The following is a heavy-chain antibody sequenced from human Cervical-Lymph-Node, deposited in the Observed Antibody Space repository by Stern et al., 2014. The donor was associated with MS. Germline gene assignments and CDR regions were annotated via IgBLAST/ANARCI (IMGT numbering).Heavy chain of an antibody. D-gene: IGHD3-22*01. Sequence: QVQLVQSGAEVKKPGSSVKVSCKASGGTFSSYAISWVRQAPGQGLEWMGGIIPIFGTANYAQKFQGRVTITADESTSTAYMELSSLRSEDTAVYYCARAKYYYDSSGYQSPSEYFDYWGQGTLVTVSS. CDR1: GGTFSSYA. V-gene: IGHV1-69*01. CDR3: ARAKYYYDSSGYQSPSEYFDY. CDR2: IIPIFGTA. J-gene: IGHJ4*02.